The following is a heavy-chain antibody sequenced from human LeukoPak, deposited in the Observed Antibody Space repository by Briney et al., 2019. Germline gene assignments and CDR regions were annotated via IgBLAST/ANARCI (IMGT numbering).Heavy chain of an antibody. CDR2: IYYSGST. D-gene: IGHD6-19*01. CDR3: ARHDNRAVAGKFDY. V-gene: IGHV4-39*01. Sequence: SETLSLTCTVSGGSISSSSYYWGWIRQPPGKGLEWIGSIYYSGSTYYNPSLKSRVTISVDTSKNQFSLKLSSVTAADTAVYYCARHDNRAVAGKFDYWGQGTLVTVSS. CDR1: GGSISSSSYY. J-gene: IGHJ4*02.